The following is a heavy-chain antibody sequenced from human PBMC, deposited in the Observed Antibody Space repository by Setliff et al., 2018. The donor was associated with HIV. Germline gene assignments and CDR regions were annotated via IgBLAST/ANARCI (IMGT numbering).Heavy chain of an antibody. CDR2: IYHSGIT. CDR1: GGSISSGGYY. V-gene: IGHV4-31*03. D-gene: IGHD6-13*01. J-gene: IGHJ4*02. Sequence: SETLSLTCTVSGGSISSGGYYWSWIRPHPGKGLEWIGYIYHSGITYYNPSLKSRVTISLATSKNQFSLKLSSVTAAATAVYYCARGIAAAEGYFDYWGQGTXXXVSS. CDR3: ARGIAAAEGYFDY.